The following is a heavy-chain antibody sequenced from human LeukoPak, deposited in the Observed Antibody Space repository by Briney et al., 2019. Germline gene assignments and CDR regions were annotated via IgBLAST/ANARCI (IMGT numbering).Heavy chain of an antibody. D-gene: IGHD3-16*01. CDR2: MFYSGGT. V-gene: IGHV4-39*01. J-gene: IGHJ2*01. CDR3: ARTPYENWDSDL. Sequence: SETLSLTCTVSGGSIRRSNYFWGCIRQPPGKGLEWIGSMFYSGGTYYNPSLKSRVTISVDTSKNQFSLKLSSVTAADTAVYYYARTPYENWDSDLWGRGTLVTVSS. CDR1: GGSIRRSNYF.